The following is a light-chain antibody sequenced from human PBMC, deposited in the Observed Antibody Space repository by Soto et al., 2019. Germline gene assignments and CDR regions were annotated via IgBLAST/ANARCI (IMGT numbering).Light chain of an antibody. CDR3: AVRDDSLSGHWV. CDR2: EVS. CDR1: SSDVGGYNY. J-gene: IGLJ3*02. Sequence: QSALTQPASVSGSPGQSITISCTGTSSDVGGYNYVSWYQQHPGKAPKLMIYEVSNRPSGVSNRFSGSKSGNTASLTISGLQAEDEADYFCAVRDDSLSGHWVFGGGTKLTVL. V-gene: IGLV2-14*01.